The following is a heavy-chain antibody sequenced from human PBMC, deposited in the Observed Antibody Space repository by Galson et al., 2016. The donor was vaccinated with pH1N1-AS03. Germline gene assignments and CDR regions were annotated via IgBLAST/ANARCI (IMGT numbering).Heavy chain of an antibody. J-gene: IGHJ3*02. CDR3: SRQPSFYDTSGLPDAFDI. CDR1: GYSFTDYY. Sequence: SVKVSCKASGYSFTDYYIHWVRQAPGLGLDWMGRFDPSTGSSKYAQQFLDRLIMTRDTSISTAYMELSRLTSDDTAIYYCSRQPSFYDTSGLPDAFDIWGQGTMVTVSS. CDR2: FDPSTGSS. D-gene: IGHD3-22*01. V-gene: IGHV1-2*06.